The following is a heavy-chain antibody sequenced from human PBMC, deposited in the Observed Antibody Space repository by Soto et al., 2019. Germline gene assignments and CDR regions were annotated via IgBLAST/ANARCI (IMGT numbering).Heavy chain of an antibody. CDR1: GFTFSSYA. CDR2: ISYDGSNK. D-gene: IGHD2-21*02. V-gene: IGHV3-30-3*01. Sequence: GSLRLSCAASGFTFSSYAMHWVRQALGKGLVWVAVISYDGSNKYYADSVKGRITISRDNSKNTLYLQMTSLRAEDTAVYYCARAPFYCGGDCYPVNYFDYWGQGTLVTVSS. J-gene: IGHJ4*02. CDR3: ARAPFYCGGDCYPVNYFDY.